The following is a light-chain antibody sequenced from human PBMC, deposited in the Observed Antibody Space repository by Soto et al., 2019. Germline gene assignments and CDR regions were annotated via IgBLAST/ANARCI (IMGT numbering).Light chain of an antibody. Sequence: IQMTQSPSSLSASVGDSVTVTCRASQSLNIYLNWSQQKPGKAPTLLIYGASSLQSGVPSRFTGGGSRTDFTLTISSLQPEDFATYYCKQSYRSPYTFGQGTKLEIK. CDR3: KQSYRSPYT. CDR2: GAS. CDR1: QSLNIY. V-gene: IGKV1-39*01. J-gene: IGKJ2*01.